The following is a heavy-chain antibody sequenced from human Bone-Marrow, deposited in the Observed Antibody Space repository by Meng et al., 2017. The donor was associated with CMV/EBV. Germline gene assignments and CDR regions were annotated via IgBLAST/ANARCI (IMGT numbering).Heavy chain of an antibody. CDR2: INPNSGGT. J-gene: IGHJ6*02. CDR1: GYTFTDYY. Sequence: ASVKVSCKASGYTFTDYYMHWVRQAPGQGLEWMGWINPNSGGTNYAQKFQGRVTMTRDTSISTAYMELSRLRSDDTAVYYCARSYDFWSGYYQINYYYGMDVWGQGTTVTVSS. V-gene: IGHV1-2*02. CDR3: ARSYDFWSGYYQINYYYGMDV. D-gene: IGHD3-3*01.